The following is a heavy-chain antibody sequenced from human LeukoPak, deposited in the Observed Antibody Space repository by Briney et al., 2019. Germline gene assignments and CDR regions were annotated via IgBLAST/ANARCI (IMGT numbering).Heavy chain of an antibody. D-gene: IGHD2-2*02. CDR3: ARGRKVVPAAIPRGKYYYYYYMDV. J-gene: IGHJ6*03. CDR2: INHSGST. Sequence: SETLSLTCTVSGGSVSSSSYYWSWIRQPPGKGLEWIGEINHSGSTNYNPSLKSRVTISVDTSKNQFSLKLSSVTAADTAVYYCARGRKVVPAAIPRGKYYYYYYMDVWGKGTTVTVSS. CDR1: GGSVSSSSYY. V-gene: IGHV4-39*07.